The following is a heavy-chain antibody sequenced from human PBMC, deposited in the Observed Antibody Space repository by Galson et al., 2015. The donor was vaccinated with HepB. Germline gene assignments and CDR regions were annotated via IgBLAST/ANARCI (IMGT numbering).Heavy chain of an antibody. CDR2: INDSGGNT. CDR3: ARGRAAAGTYFDY. D-gene: IGHD6-13*01. J-gene: IGHJ4*02. Sequence: SLRLSCAASGFAFSNYAMTWVRQAPGKGLEWVSGINDSGGNTYYADSVKGRFTISRDNSKNTLYLQMNNLGAEDTAVYYCARGRAAAGTYFDYWGQGTLVTVSS. CDR1: GFAFSNYA. V-gene: IGHV3-23*01.